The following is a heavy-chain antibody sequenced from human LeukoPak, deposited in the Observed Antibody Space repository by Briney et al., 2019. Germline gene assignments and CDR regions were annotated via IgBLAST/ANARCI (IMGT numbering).Heavy chain of an antibody. CDR2: ISGSGGRT. CDR1: GFTFSSYG. D-gene: IGHD2-21*02. CDR3: AKAKRIVVVTASFDY. Sequence: GGTLRLSCAASGFTFSSYGMSWVRQAPGKGLEWVSAISGSGGRTYYADSVKGRFTISRDNSKNTLYLQMSSLRAEDTAVYFCAKAKRIVVVTASFDYWGQGTLVTVSS. V-gene: IGHV3-23*01. J-gene: IGHJ4*02.